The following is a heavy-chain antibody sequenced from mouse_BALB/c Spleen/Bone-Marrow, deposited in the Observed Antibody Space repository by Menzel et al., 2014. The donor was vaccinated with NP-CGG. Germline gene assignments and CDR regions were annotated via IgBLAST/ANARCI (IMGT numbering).Heavy chain of an antibody. CDR1: GFSLTSYG. D-gene: IGHD1-1*01. V-gene: IGHV2-9*02. CDR3: AREGRGYYGSSGAAMDY. J-gene: IGHJ4*01. Sequence: VKLVESGPGLVAPSQSLSISCTVSGFSLTSYGVHWVRQPPGQGLEWLGGIWAGGSTNYNSALMSRLSINKDNSKSQVFLKMNSLQADDAAMYYCAREGRGYYGSSGAAMDYWGQGTTVTVSS. CDR2: IWAGGST.